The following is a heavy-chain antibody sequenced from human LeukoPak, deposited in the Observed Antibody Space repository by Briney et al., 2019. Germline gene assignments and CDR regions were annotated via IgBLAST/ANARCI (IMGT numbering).Heavy chain of an antibody. J-gene: IGHJ5*02. CDR3: ATPQRHCSSTSCYHWGSNWFDP. CDR1: GYTLTELS. D-gene: IGHD2-2*01. CDR2: FDPEDGET. Sequence: ASVKVSCKVSGYTLTELSMHWVRQAPGKGLEWMGGFDPEDGETIYARKFQGRVTMTEDTSTDTAYMELSSLRSEDTAVYYCATPQRHCSSTSCYHWGSNWFDPWGQGTLVTVSS. V-gene: IGHV1-24*01.